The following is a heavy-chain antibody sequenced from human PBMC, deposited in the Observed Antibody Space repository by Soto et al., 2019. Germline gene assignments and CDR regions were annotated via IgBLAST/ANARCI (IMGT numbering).Heavy chain of an antibody. CDR2: IIPIIGIT. CDR1: GGTFSSYT. D-gene: IGHD6-13*01. Sequence: GASVKVSCKASGGTFSSYTISWVRQAPGQGLEWMGRIIPIIGITNYAQKFQGRVTMTTDTSTSTAYMELRSLRSDDTAVYYCARVGDSSSWYYYYGMDVWGQGTTVTVSS. V-gene: IGHV1-69*02. J-gene: IGHJ6*02. CDR3: ARVGDSSSWYYYYGMDV.